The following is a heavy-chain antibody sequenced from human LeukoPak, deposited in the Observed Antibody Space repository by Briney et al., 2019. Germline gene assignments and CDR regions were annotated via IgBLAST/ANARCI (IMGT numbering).Heavy chain of an antibody. D-gene: IGHD2-2*01. CDR1: GGSISSSSYY. CDR2: IYYSGST. V-gene: IGHV4-39*01. J-gene: IGHJ3*02. CDR3: ARPRGGYCSSTSCSDAFDI. Sequence: SETLSLTCTVSGGSISSSSYYCGWLRQPPGKWLEWIGSIYYSGSTYYNPSLKSRVTISVDRSKNQFSLKLSSVTAADTAVYYCARPRGGYCSSTSCSDAFDIWGQGTMVTVSS.